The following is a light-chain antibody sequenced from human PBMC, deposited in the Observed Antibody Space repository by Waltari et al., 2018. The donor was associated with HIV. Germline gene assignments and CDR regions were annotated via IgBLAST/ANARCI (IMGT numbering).Light chain of an antibody. CDR1: ASSSQY. J-gene: IGLJ2*01. Sequence: SSALPQPPSLSVSPGQTASITCSGDASSSQYGSWYQQQPGQAPVLVIYKDSERSSGIPERFSGSSSGTTVTLTISGAQAEDEAAYFCQSTDRSGSYIIFGGGTKLTVL. V-gene: IGLV3-25*03. CDR2: KDS. CDR3: QSTDRSGSYII.